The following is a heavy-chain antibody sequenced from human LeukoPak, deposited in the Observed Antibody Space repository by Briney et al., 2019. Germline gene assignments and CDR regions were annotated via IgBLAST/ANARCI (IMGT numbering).Heavy chain of an antibody. CDR3: ARVLGGYSYGFPSNAFDI. J-gene: IGHJ3*02. V-gene: IGHV3-21*01. D-gene: IGHD5-18*01. Sequence: PGGSLRLSCAASGFTFSSYSMNWVRQAPGKGLEWVSSISSSSSYIYYADSVKGRFTISRDNAKNSLYLQMNSLRAEDTAVYYCARVLGGYSYGFPSNAFDIWGQGTMVTVSS. CDR2: ISSSSSYI. CDR1: GFTFSSYS.